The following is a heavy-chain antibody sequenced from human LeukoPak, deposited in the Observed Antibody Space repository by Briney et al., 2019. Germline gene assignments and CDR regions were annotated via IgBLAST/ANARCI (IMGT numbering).Heavy chain of an antibody. V-gene: IGHV1-2*02. J-gene: IGHJ4*02. CDR2: INPNSGGT. Sequence: ASVKVSCKASGYTFTRYYMHWVRQAPGQGLEWMGWINPNSGGTNYAQKFQGRVTMTRDTSISTAYMELSRLRSDDTAVYYCARDLPGFTIYDYVWGSYRPFDYWGQGTLVTVSS. D-gene: IGHD3-16*02. CDR1: GYTFTRYY. CDR3: ARDLPGFTIYDYVWGSYRPFDY.